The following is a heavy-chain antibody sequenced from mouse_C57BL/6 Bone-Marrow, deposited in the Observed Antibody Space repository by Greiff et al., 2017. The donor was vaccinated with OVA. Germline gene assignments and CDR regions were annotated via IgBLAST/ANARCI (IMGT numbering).Heavy chain of an antibody. V-gene: IGHV2-2*01. CDR3: AVYYYGSEYYAMDY. Sequence: VQLQQSGPGLVQPSQSLSITCTVSGFSLTSYGVHWVRQSPGKGLEWLGVIWSGGSTDYNAAFISRLSISKDNSKSQVFFKMNSLQADDTAIYYCAVYYYGSEYYAMDYWGQGTSVTVSS. J-gene: IGHJ4*01. CDR2: IWSGGST. D-gene: IGHD1-1*01. CDR1: GFSLTSYG.